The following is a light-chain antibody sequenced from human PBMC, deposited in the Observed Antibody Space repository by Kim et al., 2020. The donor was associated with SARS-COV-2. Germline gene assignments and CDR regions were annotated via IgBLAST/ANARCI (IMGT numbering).Light chain of an antibody. CDR3: GTWDSSLSARV. J-gene: IGLJ3*02. CDR2: DNN. CDR1: NSNIGNNY. Sequence: RVTISCSGNNSNIGNNYVSWYQQLPGTAPKLLIYDNNKRPSGIPDRFSGSKSGTSATLGITGLQTGDEADYYCGTWDSSLSARVFGGGTQLTVL. V-gene: IGLV1-51*01.